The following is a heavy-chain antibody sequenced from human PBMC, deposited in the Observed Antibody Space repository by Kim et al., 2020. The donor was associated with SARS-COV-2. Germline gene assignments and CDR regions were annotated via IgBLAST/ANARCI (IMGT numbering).Heavy chain of an antibody. D-gene: IGHD6-19*01. V-gene: IGHV1-24*01. Sequence: QKFQGRVTMNEDTSTDTANMELGSMRSEDTAVYYCATRRPGYSSGWYFDYWGQGTLVTVSS. J-gene: IGHJ4*02. CDR3: ATRRPGYSSGWYFDY.